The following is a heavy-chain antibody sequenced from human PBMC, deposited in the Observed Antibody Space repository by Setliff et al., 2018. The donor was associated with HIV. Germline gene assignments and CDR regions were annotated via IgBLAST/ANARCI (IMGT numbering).Heavy chain of an antibody. Sequence: GGSLRLSCAAFGYGYSTFDMDWVRQTPGKGLEWVADVSPDGYEKRYADSAKGRFTVSRDNSKNILFLQMDSLGAEDTGIYYCAKPTSGMYPRAFDLWGRGTVVTVSS. CDR2: VSPDGYEK. CDR3: AKPTSGMYPRAFDL. D-gene: IGHD1-26*01. J-gene: IGHJ3*01. CDR1: GYGYSTFD. V-gene: IGHV3-23*01.